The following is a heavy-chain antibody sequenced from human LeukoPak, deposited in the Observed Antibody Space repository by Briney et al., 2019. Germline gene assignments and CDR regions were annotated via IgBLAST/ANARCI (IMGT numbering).Heavy chain of an antibody. J-gene: IGHJ4*02. V-gene: IGHV4-59*01. CDR2: IYYSGST. CDR3: ARESVVVVPAAPQYYFDY. CDR1: GGSISSYY. D-gene: IGHD2-2*01. Sequence: SETLSLTCTVSGGSISSYYWSWIRQPPGKGLEWIGYIYYSGSTNYNPSLKSRVTISVDTSKNQFSLELSSVTAADTAVYYCARESVVVVPAAPQYYFDYWGQGTLVTVSS.